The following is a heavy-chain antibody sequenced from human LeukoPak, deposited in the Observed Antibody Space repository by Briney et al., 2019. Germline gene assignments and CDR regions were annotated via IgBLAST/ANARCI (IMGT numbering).Heavy chain of an antibody. V-gene: IGHV4-34*01. CDR3: ARDVSGYSSSWYGWYSSGWAQVGYYFDY. D-gene: IGHD6-13*01. CDR1: GGSFSGYY. J-gene: IGHJ4*02. Sequence: SETLSLTCAVYGGSFSGYYWSWIRQPPGKGLEWIGEINHSGSTNYNPSLKSRVTISVDTSKNQFSLKLSSVTAADTAVYYCARDVSGYSSSWYGWYSSGWAQVGYYFDYWGQGTLVTVSS. CDR2: INHSGST.